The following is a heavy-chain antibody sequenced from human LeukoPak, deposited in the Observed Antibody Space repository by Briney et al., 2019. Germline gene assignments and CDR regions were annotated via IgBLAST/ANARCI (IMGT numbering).Heavy chain of an antibody. V-gene: IGHV1-69*13. CDR3: ASLDCSGGSCYPEYYYYGMDV. Sequence: GASVKVSCKASGGTLSSYAISWVRQAPGQGLEWMGGIIPIFGTANYAQKFQGRVTITADESTSTAYMELSSLRSEDTAVYYCASLDCSGGSCYPEYYYYGMDVWGQGTTVTVSS. CDR2: IIPIFGTA. D-gene: IGHD2-15*01. J-gene: IGHJ6*02. CDR1: GGTLSSYA.